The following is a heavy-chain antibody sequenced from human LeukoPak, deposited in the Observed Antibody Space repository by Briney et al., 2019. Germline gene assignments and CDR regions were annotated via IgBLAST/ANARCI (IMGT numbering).Heavy chain of an antibody. V-gene: IGHV1-24*01. CDR2: FDPDDGET. D-gene: IGHD2-2*01. J-gene: IGHJ4*02. Sequence: ASVKVSCKVSGYTLTDLSIHWVRRAPGRGLEWMGGFDPDDGETIYAQKFQGRVTMTEDTSTDRAYMELSSLRSEDTAMYYCAADLASSTGIKRGYWGQGTLVTVSS. CDR1: GYTLTDLS. CDR3: AADLASSTGIKRGY.